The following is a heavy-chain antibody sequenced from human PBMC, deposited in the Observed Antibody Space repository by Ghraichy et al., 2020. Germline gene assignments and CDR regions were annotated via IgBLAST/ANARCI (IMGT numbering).Heavy chain of an antibody. V-gene: IGHV4-34*01. CDR2: INHSGST. CDR1: GGSFSGYY. J-gene: IGHJ5*02. D-gene: IGHD2-8*02. Sequence: SETLSLTCAVYGGSFSGYYWSWIRQPPGKGLEWIGEINHSGSTNYNPSLKSRVTISVDTSKNQFSLKLSSVTAADTAVYYCARPSGGYNWFDPWGQGTLVTVSS. CDR3: ARPSGGYNWFDP.